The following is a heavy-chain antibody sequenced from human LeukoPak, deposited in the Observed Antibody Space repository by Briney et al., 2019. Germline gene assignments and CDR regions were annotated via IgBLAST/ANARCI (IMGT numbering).Heavy chain of an antibody. J-gene: IGHJ4*02. CDR3: VLGRSRRFDY. Sequence: GVSLRLSCAASGFTLSSYSMNWVRKAPGKGLEGLSSISTRSSYTYYTDSVKGRFTISRETAKNSLYLQMNGLGAEDTGVYYCVLGRSRRFDYWGQATMVSVSS. CDR2: ISTRSSYT. V-gene: IGHV3-21*01. D-gene: IGHD6-13*01. CDR1: GFTLSSYS.